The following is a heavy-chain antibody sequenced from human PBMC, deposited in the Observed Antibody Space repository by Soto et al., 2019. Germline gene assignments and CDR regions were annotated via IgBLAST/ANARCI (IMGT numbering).Heavy chain of an antibody. CDR3: ARASYGSGSFVYDWFDP. CDR2: IYYSGST. CDR1: GGSISSGDYY. Sequence: SETLSLTCTVSGGSISSGDYYWSWIRQPPGKGLEWIGYIYYSGSTYYNPSLKSRVTISVDTSKNQFSLRLSSVTAADTAVYYCARASYGSGSFVYDWFDPWGQGTLVTVSS. V-gene: IGHV4-30-4*01. J-gene: IGHJ5*02. D-gene: IGHD3-10*01.